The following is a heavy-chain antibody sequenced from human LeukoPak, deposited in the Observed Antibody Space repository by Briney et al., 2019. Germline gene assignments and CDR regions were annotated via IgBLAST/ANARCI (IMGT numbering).Heavy chain of an antibody. J-gene: IGHJ3*02. CDR1: GGSISSGGYY. D-gene: IGHD3-10*01. CDR3: ASGITMGSPDAFDI. Sequence: PSETLSLTCTVSGGSISSGGYYWSWIRQHPGKGLEWIGYIYYSGSTYYNPSLKSRVTISVDTSKNQFSLKLSSVTAADTAVYYCASGITMGSPDAFDIWGQGTMVTVSS. CDR2: IYYSGST. V-gene: IGHV4-31*03.